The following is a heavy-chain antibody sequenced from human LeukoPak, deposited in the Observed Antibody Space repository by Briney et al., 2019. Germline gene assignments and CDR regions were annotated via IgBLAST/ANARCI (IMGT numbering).Heavy chain of an antibody. V-gene: IGHV3-48*04. J-gene: IGHJ4*02. D-gene: IGHD3-10*01. CDR3: ARDYYGSGSSYY. Sequence: GGSLRLSCAASGFTFSSYGMNWVRQAPGKGLVWVSYISSSSSTIYYADSVKGRLTISRDNARNSLFLQMNSLRAEDTAVYYCARDYYGSGSSYYWGQGTLVTVSS. CDR1: GFTFSSYG. CDR2: ISSSSSTI.